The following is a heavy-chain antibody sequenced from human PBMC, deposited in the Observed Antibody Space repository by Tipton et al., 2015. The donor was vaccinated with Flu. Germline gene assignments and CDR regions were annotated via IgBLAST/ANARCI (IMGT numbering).Heavy chain of an antibody. CDR1: GFTFSSYA. V-gene: IGHV3-30-3*01. CDR2: ISYDGSNK. J-gene: IGHJ4*02. Sequence: SLRLSCAASGFTFSSYAMHWVRQAPGKGLEWVAVISYDGSNKYYADSVKGRFTISRDNSKNTLYLQMNSLRAEDTAVYYCASLYCWRDIVVVPAAIEVDYWGQGTLVTVSS. CDR3: ASLYCWRDIVVVPAAIEVDY. D-gene: IGHD2-2*02.